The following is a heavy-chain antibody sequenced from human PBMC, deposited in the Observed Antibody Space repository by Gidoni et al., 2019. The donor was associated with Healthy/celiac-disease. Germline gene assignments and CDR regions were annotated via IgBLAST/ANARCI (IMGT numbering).Heavy chain of an antibody. CDR3: ARHESSGYSYGYFLDY. CDR1: GHSISPSSYY. V-gene: IGHV4-39*01. J-gene: IGHJ4*02. CDR2: IYCSGST. D-gene: IGHD5-18*01. Sequence: QLQLQGSGTGRVKHSETMSLTCNVSGHSISPSSYYWGWIRQHTGQGLEWIGSIYCSGSTYYNPSLKSRFTISVYTSKNHFSLKLSSVTAAYTALYYCARHESSGYSYGYFLDYWGQGTLVTVSS.